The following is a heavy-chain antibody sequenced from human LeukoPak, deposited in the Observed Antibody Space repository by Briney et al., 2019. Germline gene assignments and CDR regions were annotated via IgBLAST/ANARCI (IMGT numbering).Heavy chain of an antibody. CDR2: IYPGDSDT. D-gene: IGHD5-24*01. Sequence: GESLKISCKGSGYSFTSYWIGWVRQMPGKGLEWMGIIYPGDSDTGYSPSFQGQVTISADKSISTAYLQWSSLKASDTAMYYCARRAGRWLQPGYFDYWGQGTLVTVSS. CDR3: ARRAGRWLQPGYFDY. J-gene: IGHJ4*03. CDR1: GYSFTSYW. V-gene: IGHV5-51*01.